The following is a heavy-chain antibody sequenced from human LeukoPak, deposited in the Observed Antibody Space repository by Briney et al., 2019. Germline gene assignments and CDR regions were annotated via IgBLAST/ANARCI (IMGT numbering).Heavy chain of an antibody. CDR1: GYTFTGYY. D-gene: IGHD3-10*01. J-gene: IGHJ4*02. CDR2: ISAYNGNT. CDR3: ARGGIWFGELPFDY. Sequence: ASVKVSCKASGYTFTGYYMHWVRQAPGQGLEWMGWISAYNGNTNYAQKLQGRVTMTTDTSTSTAYMELRSLRSDDTAVYYCARGGIWFGELPFDYWGQGTLVTVSS. V-gene: IGHV1-18*04.